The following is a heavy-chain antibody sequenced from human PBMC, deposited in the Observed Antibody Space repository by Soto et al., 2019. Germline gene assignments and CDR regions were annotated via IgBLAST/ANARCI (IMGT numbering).Heavy chain of an antibody. Sequence: EVQLLESGGGLVQPGGSLRLSCAASGFTFSSQTMSWVRQAPGKGLEWVSVISSSGSTSYTDSVEGRFTISKDSSKNTLYLQLNNLRVEDTAVYYCAKGARDVDSWGQGTLVTVSS. CDR1: GFTFSSQT. CDR2: ISSSGST. D-gene: IGHD5-12*01. V-gene: IGHV3-23*01. J-gene: IGHJ4*02. CDR3: AKGARDVDS.